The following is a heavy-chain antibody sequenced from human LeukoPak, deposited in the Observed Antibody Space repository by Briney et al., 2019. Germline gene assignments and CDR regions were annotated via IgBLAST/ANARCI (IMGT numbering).Heavy chain of an antibody. D-gene: IGHD6-13*01. Sequence: SETLSLTCMVSVGSISSYYWSWIRQPPPKGLEWIGYIYYSGSTKYSTSPKSRVPISVDTSKNQLSLKLSSVTAADTAVYYCARGSSSWPESDYWGQGTLVTVSS. CDR1: VGSISSYY. CDR3: ARGSSSWPESDY. V-gene: IGHV4-59*01. J-gene: IGHJ4*02. CDR2: IYYSGST.